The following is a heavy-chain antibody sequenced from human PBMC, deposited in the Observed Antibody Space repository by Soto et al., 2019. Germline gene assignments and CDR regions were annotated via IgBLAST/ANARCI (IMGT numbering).Heavy chain of an antibody. D-gene: IGHD3-16*02. CDR1: GGSISSGDYY. CDR2: IYYSGST. J-gene: IGHJ4*02. V-gene: IGHV4-30-4*01. Sequence: SETLSLTCTVSGGSISSGDYYWSWIRQPPGKGLEWIGYIYYSGSTYYNPSLKSRVTISVDTSKNQFSLKLSSVTAADTAVYYCAGETMITFGGVIPIGRYFDYWGQGTLVTVSS. CDR3: AGETMITFGGVIPIGRYFDY.